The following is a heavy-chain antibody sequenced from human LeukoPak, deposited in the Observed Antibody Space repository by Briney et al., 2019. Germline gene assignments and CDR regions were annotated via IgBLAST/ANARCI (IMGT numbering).Heavy chain of an antibody. J-gene: IGHJ6*03. CDR1: GFTFSNAW. CDR3: TTGIAAAAPYYYYMDV. Sequence: SGGSLRLSCAASGFTFSNAWMSWVRQAPGKGLEWVGRIKSKTDGGTTDYAAPVKGRFTISRDDSKNTLYLQMNSLKTEDTAVYYCTTGIAAAAPYYYYMDVWGKGTTVTVSS. D-gene: IGHD6-13*01. CDR2: IKSKTDGGTT. V-gene: IGHV3-15*01.